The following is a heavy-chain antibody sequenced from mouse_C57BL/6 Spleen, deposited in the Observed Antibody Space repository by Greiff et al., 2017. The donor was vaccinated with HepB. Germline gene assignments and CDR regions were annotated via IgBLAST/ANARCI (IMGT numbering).Heavy chain of an antibody. CDR1: GFTFSSYA. D-gene: IGHD1-1*01. V-gene: IGHV5-9-1*02. CDR3: TRVYYGLAWFAY. J-gene: IGHJ3*01. CDR2: ISSGGDYI. Sequence: EVKLEESGEGLVKPGGSLKLSCAASGFTFSSYAMSWVRQTPEKRLEWVAYISSGGDYIYYADTVKGRFTISRDNARNTLYLQMSSLKSEDTAMYYCTRVYYGLAWFAYWGQGTLVTVSA.